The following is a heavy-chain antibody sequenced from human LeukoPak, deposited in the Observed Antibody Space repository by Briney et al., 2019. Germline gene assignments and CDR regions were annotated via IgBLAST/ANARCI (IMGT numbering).Heavy chain of an antibody. CDR2: IYYRGST. Sequence: SETLSLTCTVSGGSISSYYWSWIRQPPGKGPEWIGYIYYRGSTNYNPSLKSRVTISVDTSKNQFSLKLSSVTAADTAVYYCARHVTGYSFDSWGQGTLVTVSS. CDR3: ARHVTGYSFDS. CDR1: GGSISSYY. J-gene: IGHJ4*02. V-gene: IGHV4-59*08. D-gene: IGHD1-14*01.